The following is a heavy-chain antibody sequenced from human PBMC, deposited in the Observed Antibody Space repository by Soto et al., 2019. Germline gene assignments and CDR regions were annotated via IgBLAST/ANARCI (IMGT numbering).Heavy chain of an antibody. Sequence: GASVKVSCTASGYTFTSYGISWVRQAPGQGLEWMGWISAYNGNTNYAQKLQGRVTMTTDTSTSTAYMELRSLRSDDTAVYYCARDGADIVVVVAAIIAFDIWGQGTMVTVSS. CDR2: ISAYNGNT. D-gene: IGHD2-15*01. J-gene: IGHJ3*02. V-gene: IGHV1-18*01. CDR3: ARDGADIVVVVAAIIAFDI. CDR1: GYTFTSYG.